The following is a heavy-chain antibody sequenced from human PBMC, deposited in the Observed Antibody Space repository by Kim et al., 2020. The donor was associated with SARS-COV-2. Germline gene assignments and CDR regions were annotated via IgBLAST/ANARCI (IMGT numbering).Heavy chain of an antibody. D-gene: IGHD5-12*01. CDR1: GFSFSSYA. Sequence: GGSLRLSCAASGFSFSSYAMHWVRQAPGKGLEWVAVISYDGNHKFYADSVKGRFTISRDSSRNTLYLQMNSLRTEDTAVYYCARPRVATIPSGVDYWGQG. J-gene: IGHJ4*02. V-gene: IGHV3-30-3*01. CDR3: ARPRVATIPSGVDY. CDR2: ISYDGNHK.